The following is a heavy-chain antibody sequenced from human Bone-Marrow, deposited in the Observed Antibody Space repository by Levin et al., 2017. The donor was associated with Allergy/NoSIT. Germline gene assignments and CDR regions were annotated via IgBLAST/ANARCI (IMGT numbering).Heavy chain of an antibody. D-gene: IGHD4-23*01. CDR2: IYHSGTA. CDR3: ARDVPLVTGTNWFDP. V-gene: IGHV4-4*02. CDR1: GDSMNTTDW. J-gene: IGHJ5*02. Sequence: KPSETLSLTCAVSGDSMNTTDWWSWVRQPPGKGLEWIGEIYHSGTATYNPSFKGRVTMLIDKSKKQFSLRLRSVTAADTAMYYCARDVPLVTGTNWFDPWGLGILVTVSS.